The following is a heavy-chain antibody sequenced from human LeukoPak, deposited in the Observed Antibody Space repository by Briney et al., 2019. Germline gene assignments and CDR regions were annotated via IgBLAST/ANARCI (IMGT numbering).Heavy chain of an antibody. D-gene: IGHD6-6*01. CDR2: IYTTGTT. CDR1: GGSVSGYY. J-gene: IGHJ4*02. V-gene: IGHV4-4*09. Sequence: SETLSLTCTVSGGSVSGYYWSWIRQPPGKGLEWIGYIYTTGTTNYNPSLKSRVTISVDTSKNQFSLKLNSVTAADTAVYYCSGQGGYSSSAAYSGQGALVTVSS. CDR3: SGQGGYSSSAAY.